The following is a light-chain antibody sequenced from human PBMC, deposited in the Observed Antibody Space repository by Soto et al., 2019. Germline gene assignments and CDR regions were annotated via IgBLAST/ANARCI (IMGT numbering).Light chain of an antibody. CDR2: DAA. Sequence: DIQMTQSPYSLSAAVGDRVTITCRASQNINTYLNWYQQKPGKAPQLLIFDAASLQSGVPSRFSGSGSRTDFTLSITSLQPEDFATYYCQQTSSPPFAFGRGTKVDIK. CDR1: QNINTY. CDR3: QQTSSPPFA. J-gene: IGKJ3*01. V-gene: IGKV1-39*01.